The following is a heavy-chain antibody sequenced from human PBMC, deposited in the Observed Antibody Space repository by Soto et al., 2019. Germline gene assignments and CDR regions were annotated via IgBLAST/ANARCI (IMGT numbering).Heavy chain of an antibody. CDR2: IYYSGST. D-gene: IGHD6-6*01. Sequence: QLQLQESGPGLVKPSETLSLTCAISGGSISSSSYYWGWIRQPPGKGLEWIGSIYYSGSTYYNPSLKSRVTISVDTSKNQFPLKLGSVTAADTAVYYGAGGGAARPEKVFDYWGQGTLVTVSS. CDR3: AGGGAARPEKVFDY. CDR1: GGSISSSSYY. J-gene: IGHJ4*02. V-gene: IGHV4-39*01.